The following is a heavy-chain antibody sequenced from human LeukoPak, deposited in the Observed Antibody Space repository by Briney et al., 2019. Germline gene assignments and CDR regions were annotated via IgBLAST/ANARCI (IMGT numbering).Heavy chain of an antibody. CDR3: ARRHCSSTSCYHPWGEWFDP. CDR1: GGSFSGYY. Sequence: SETLSLTCAVYGGSFSGYYWSWIRQPPGKGLEWIGEINHSGSTNYNPSLKSRVTISVDTSKNQFSLKLSSVTAADTAVYYCARRHCSSTSCYHPWGEWFDPWGQGTLVTVSS. D-gene: IGHD2-2*01. V-gene: IGHV4-34*01. CDR2: INHSGST. J-gene: IGHJ5*02.